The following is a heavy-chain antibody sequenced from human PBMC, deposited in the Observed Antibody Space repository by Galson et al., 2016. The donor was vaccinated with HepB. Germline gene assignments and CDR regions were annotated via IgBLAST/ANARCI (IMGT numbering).Heavy chain of an antibody. CDR2: ISSDGSNK. CDR3: ARGPGQPEFYYYGMDV. V-gene: IGHV3-30-3*01. CDR1: GFIFSSFV. Sequence: SLTLSCAASGFIFSSFVVHWVRQAPRKALEWVAVISSDGSNKNYADSVKGRFTISRDNSKNTLDLQMNSLRAEDTAVYYCARGPGQPEFYYYGMDVWGQGTTVTVSS. J-gene: IGHJ6*02. D-gene: IGHD3-10*01.